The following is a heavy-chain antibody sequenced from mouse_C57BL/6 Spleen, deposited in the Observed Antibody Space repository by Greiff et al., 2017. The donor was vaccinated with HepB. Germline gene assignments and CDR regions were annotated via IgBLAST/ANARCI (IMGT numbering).Heavy chain of an antibody. D-gene: IGHD2-5*01. V-gene: IGHV1-52*01. CDR1: GYTFTSYW. CDR3: ARWGYSNYEAY. J-gene: IGHJ3*01. CDR2: IDPSDSET. Sequence: QVQLQQPGAELVRPGSSVKLSCKASGYTFTSYWMHWVKQRPIQGLEWIGNIDPSDSETHYNQKFKDKATLTVDKSSSTAYMQLSSLTSEDSAVYYCARWGYSNYEAYWGQGTLVTVSA.